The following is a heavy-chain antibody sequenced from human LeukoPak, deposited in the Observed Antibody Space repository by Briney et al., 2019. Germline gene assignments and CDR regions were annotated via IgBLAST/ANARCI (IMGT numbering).Heavy chain of an antibody. Sequence: PSETLSLTCAVSGYSISSGYYWGWIRQPPGKGLEWIGSIYHSGSTYYNPSLKSRVTISVDTSKNQFSLKLCSVTAADTAVYYCARLHSIAISGAFDIWGQGTMVTVSS. CDR1: GYSISSGYY. J-gene: IGHJ3*02. CDR2: IYHSGST. CDR3: ARLHSIAISGAFDI. D-gene: IGHD2/OR15-2a*01. V-gene: IGHV4-38-2*01.